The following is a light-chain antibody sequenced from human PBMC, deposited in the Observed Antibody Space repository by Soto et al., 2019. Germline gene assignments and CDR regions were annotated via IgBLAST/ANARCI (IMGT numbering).Light chain of an antibody. CDR1: QDIDNY. J-gene: IGKJ3*01. CDR2: HAS. Sequence: DIQMTQSPSSLSASLGDRVTITCRASQDIDNYLAWYQQRPGQVPKLLIYHASTLQSGVPSRFSGSGSGTDFTLTISSLQPEDVATYYCQKYYSAVFTFGPGTKVDIK. CDR3: QKYYSAVFT. V-gene: IGKV1-27*01.